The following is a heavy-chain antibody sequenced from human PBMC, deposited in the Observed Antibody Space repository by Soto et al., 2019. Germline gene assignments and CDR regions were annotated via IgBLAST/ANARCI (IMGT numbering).Heavy chain of an antibody. CDR3: AKVFPSGWFDP. CDR1: GFTFSSYG. CDR2: ISYDGSNK. Sequence: GGSLRLSCAAFGFTFSSYGMHWVRQAPGKGLEWVAVISYDGSNKYYADSVKGRFTISRDNSKNTLYLQMNSLRAEDTAVYYCAKVFPSGWFDPWGQGTLVTVSS. D-gene: IGHD2-21*01. J-gene: IGHJ5*02. V-gene: IGHV3-30*18.